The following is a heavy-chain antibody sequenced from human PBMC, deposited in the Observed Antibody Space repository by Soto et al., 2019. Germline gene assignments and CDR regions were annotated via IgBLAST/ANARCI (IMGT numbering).Heavy chain of an antibody. V-gene: IGHV3-43*01. CDR1: GFTFDDST. D-gene: IGHD5-18*01. CDR3: AKDIEGGRDTAMGH. Sequence: EVQLVESGGVVVQPGGSLRLSCAASGFTFDDSTMHWVRQAPGKGLEWVSPICWDGGSTYYAASVKGRVTISRDNSKNSLYLQMNSLITEDTALYYCAKDIEGGRDTAMGHWGQGTGVTVSS. J-gene: IGHJ1*01. CDR2: ICWDGGST.